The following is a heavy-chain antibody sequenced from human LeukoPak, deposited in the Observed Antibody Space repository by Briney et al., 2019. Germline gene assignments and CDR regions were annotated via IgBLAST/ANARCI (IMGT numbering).Heavy chain of an antibody. CDR1: GFTSSSFG. Sequence: GGSQRLACEAPGFTSSSFGMNWSRQAPGKGLEWVAYIRYDGSNKNYADSLEGRFTISRDNSKNALYLQIDSLRPEDTAVYYCAKKRGAAFYNWFDPWGQGALVTVSS. CDR3: AKKRGAAFYNWFDP. J-gene: IGHJ5*02. V-gene: IGHV3-30*02. D-gene: IGHD1-26*01. CDR2: IRYDGSNK.